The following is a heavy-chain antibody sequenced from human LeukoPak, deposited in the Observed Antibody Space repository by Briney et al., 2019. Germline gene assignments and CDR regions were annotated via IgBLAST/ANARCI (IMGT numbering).Heavy chain of an antibody. CDR3: ARDTQLGSFDY. D-gene: IGHD1-1*01. CDR2: IYYSGST. J-gene: IGHJ4*02. Sequence: PSETLSLTCTVSGGSISSYHWSWIRQPPGKGLEWIGYIYYSGSTNYNPSLKSRVTISVDTSKNQFSLKLSSVTAADTAVYYCARDTQLGSFDYWGQGSLVTVSS. V-gene: IGHV4-59*01. CDR1: GGSISSYH.